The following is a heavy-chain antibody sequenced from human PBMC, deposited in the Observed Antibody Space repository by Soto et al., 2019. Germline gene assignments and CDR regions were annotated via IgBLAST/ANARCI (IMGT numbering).Heavy chain of an antibody. V-gene: IGHV3-23*01. D-gene: IGHD2-15*01. J-gene: IGHJ3*02. CDR3: AKDLWDIVVVVAATASAFDI. CDR2: ISGSGGST. CDR1: GFTFSSYA. Sequence: GGSLRLSCAASGFTFSSYAMSWVRQAPGKGLEWVSAISGSGGSTYYADSVKGRFTISRDNSKNTLYLQMNSLRAEDTAVYYCAKDLWDIVVVVAATASAFDIWGQGTMVTVSS.